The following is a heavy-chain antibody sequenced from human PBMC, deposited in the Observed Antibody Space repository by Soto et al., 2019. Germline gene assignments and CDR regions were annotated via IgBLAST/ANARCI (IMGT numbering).Heavy chain of an antibody. Sequence: VQLLESGGGLVQPGGSLRLSCAASGFTFSSYAMSWVRQAPGKGLEWVSAISGSGGSTYYADSVKGRFTISRDNSKNTLYLQMNSLRAEDTAVYYCAKHCPCRSSTSCPDAYYYYYYMDVWGKGTTVTVSS. CDR3: AKHCPCRSSTSCPDAYYYYYYMDV. D-gene: IGHD2-2*01. J-gene: IGHJ6*03. CDR2: ISGSGGST. V-gene: IGHV3-23*01. CDR1: GFTFSSYA.